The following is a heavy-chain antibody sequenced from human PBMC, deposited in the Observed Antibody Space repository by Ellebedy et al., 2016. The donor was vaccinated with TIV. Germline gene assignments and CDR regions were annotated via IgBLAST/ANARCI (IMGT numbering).Heavy chain of an antibody. J-gene: IGHJ6*02. V-gene: IGHV3-23*01. CDR1: GFTFGNRA. Sequence: PGGSLRLSCAASGFTFGNRAMNWVRQPPGKGLEWVSSISGSGYNTYYADSVQGRFTISRDNSGNTLFLQMNSLRDEDAAIYYCASPPEGWGYFYGMDVWGQGTSAIVSS. CDR3: ASPPEGWGYFYGMDV. D-gene: IGHD2-15*01. CDR2: ISGSGYNT.